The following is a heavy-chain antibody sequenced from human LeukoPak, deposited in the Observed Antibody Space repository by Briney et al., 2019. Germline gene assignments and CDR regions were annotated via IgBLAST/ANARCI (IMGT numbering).Heavy chain of an antibody. CDR3: ARPVLFTYGGSYSVYDY. CDR1: GYTFTGYY. J-gene: IGHJ4*02. Sequence: ASVKVSCKASGYTFTGYYMHWVRQAPGQGLEWMGWINPNSGGTNYAQKFQGRVTMTRDTSISTAYMELSRLRSDDTAVYYCARPVLFTYGGSYSVYDYWGQGTLVTVSS. V-gene: IGHV1-2*02. D-gene: IGHD1-26*01. CDR2: INPNSGGT.